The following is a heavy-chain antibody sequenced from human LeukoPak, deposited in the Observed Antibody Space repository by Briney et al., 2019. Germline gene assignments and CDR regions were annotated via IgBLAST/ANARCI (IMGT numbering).Heavy chain of an antibody. Sequence: ERSLRLSCAASGFTFSSYAMHWVRQAPGKGLEWVAVLSYDGSNKYYADSVKGRFTISRDNSKNTLYLQMSSLRAEDTAVYCCASIAVAGDFDYWGQGTLVTVSS. CDR2: LSYDGSNK. V-gene: IGHV3-30*04. CDR1: GFTFSSYA. CDR3: ASIAVAGDFDY. J-gene: IGHJ4*02. D-gene: IGHD6-19*01.